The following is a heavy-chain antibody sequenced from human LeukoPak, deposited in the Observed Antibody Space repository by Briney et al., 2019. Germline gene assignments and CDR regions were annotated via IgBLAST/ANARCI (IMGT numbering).Heavy chain of an antibody. CDR3: ARGLAAAGTSYFDY. CDR1: GGTFSSYA. V-gene: IGHV1-69*01. D-gene: IGHD6-13*01. CDR2: IIPICGTA. J-gene: IGHJ4*02. Sequence: SVKVSCKASGGTFSSYAISWVRQAPGQGLEWMGGIIPICGTANYAQKFQGRVTITADESTSTAYMELSSLRSEDTAVYYCARGLAAAGTSYFDYWGQGTLVTASS.